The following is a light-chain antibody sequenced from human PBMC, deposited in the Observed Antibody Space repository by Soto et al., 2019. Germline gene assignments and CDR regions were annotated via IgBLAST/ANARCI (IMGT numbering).Light chain of an antibody. CDR3: QQSYSTPPYT. V-gene: IGKV1-39*01. CDR2: VAS. CDR1: QNININ. J-gene: IGKJ2*01. Sequence: DIQMTQSPSSLSAFVGDRVTITCRASQNININLNWYQQKPGKAPKLLIYVASTLQSGVPSRFSDSGSGTDFTLTISSLQPEDSATYYCQQSYSTPPYTFGQGTKLEIK.